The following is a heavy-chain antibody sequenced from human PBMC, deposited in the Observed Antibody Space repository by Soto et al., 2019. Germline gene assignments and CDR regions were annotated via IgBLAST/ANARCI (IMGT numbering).Heavy chain of an antibody. CDR2: IYYSGST. J-gene: IGHJ4*02. CDR1: GGSISSSSYY. V-gene: IGHV4-61*05. D-gene: IGHD3-9*01. CDR3: ARHPDYDILTGFDY. Sequence: PSETLSLTCTVSGGSISSSSYYWGWIRQPPWKGLEWIGYIYYSGSTNYNPSLKSRVTISVDTTKNHLSLKPSSATAADTAVYYCARHPDYDILTGFDYWGQGTLVTVSS.